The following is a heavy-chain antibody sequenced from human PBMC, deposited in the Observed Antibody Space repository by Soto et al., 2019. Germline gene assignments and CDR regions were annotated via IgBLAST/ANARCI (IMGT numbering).Heavy chain of an antibody. CDR1: GGSISSYY. CDR2: IYYSGST. Sequence: PSETLSLTCTASGGSISSYYWSWIRQPPGKGLEWIGYIYYSGSTNYNPSLKSRVTISVDTSKNQFSLKLSSVTAADTAVYYCARRYNSSFDYWGQGTLVTVSS. D-gene: IGHD6-13*01. V-gene: IGHV4-59*08. CDR3: ARRYNSSFDY. J-gene: IGHJ4*02.